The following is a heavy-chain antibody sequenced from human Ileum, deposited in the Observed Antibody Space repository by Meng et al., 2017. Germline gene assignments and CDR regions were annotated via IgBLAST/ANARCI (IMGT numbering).Heavy chain of an antibody. J-gene: IGHJ5*02. CDR2: IWYDGSNK. CDR1: GFTFSSYG. V-gene: IGHV3-33*01. CDR3: ARDGVVAINWFDP. Sequence: GESLKISCAASGFTFSSYGMHWVRQAPGKGLEWVAVIWYDGSNKYYADSVKGRFTISRDNSKNTLYLQINSLRAEDTAVYYCARDGVVAINWFDPWGQGTLVTVSS. D-gene: IGHD2-15*01.